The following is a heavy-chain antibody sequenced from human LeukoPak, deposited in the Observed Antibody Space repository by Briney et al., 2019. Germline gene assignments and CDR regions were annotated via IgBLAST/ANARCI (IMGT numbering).Heavy chain of an antibody. CDR1: EFTFSHFA. J-gene: IGHJ4*02. V-gene: IGHV3-30*01. CDR2: VSSHGNDG. D-gene: IGHD5-24*01. CDR3: TRGAYNFNDFDY. Sequence: PGRSLRLSCAVSEFTFSHFAMHWVRQAPGKGLEWVAVVSSHGNDGYYADSVKGRFTISRDNSKNTLYLQIDSLRAEDTAIYYCTRGAYNFNDFDYWGQGTLVTVSS.